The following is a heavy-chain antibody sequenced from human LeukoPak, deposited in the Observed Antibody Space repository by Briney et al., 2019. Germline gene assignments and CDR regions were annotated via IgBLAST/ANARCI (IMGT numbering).Heavy chain of an antibody. CDR2: FDPEDGET. D-gene: IGHD6-19*01. J-gene: IGHJ3*02. CDR1: GYTLTELS. Sequence: GASVKVSCKISGYTLTELSMHLVRQAPGKGLEWMGGFDPEDGETIYAQKFQGRVTMTEDTSTDTAHMELSSLRSEDTAVYYCATTSHGSGWYRDDAFDIWGQGTMVTVSS. V-gene: IGHV1-24*01. CDR3: ATTSHGSGWYRDDAFDI.